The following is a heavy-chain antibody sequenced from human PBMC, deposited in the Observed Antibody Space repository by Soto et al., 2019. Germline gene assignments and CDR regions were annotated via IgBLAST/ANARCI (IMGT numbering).Heavy chain of an antibody. J-gene: IGHJ6*02. CDR1: KFTFSSYG. V-gene: IGHV3-30*03. Sequence: QEQLVESGGGVVQPGRSLRLSCAASKFTFSSYGMHWVRQAPGKGLEWVAIISDDGSNKYYADSVKGRFTISRENAKNSLYLQMNSLRAGDTAVYYCARARPHSYSTNLGYYYYGMDVWGQGTTVTVSS. D-gene: IGHD4-4*01. CDR2: ISDDGSNK. CDR3: ARARPHSYSTNLGYYYYGMDV.